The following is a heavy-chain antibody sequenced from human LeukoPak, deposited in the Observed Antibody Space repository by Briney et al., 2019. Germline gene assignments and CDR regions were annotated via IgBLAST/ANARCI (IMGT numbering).Heavy chain of an antibody. CDR1: GFTFSSYD. V-gene: IGHV3-13*01. CDR2: IGTAGDT. J-gene: IGHJ4*02. D-gene: IGHD3-10*01. CDR3: ARGYYGSGSPDY. Sequence: HPGGSLRLSCAASGFTFSSYDMHWVRQATGKGLEWVSAIGTAGDTYYPGSVKGRFTISRENAKNSLYLQMNSLRAGDTAVYYCARGYYGSGSPDYWGQGTLVTVSS.